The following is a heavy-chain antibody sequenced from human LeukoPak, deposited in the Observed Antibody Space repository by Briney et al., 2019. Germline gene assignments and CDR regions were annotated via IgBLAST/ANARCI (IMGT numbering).Heavy chain of an antibody. D-gene: IGHD3-9*01. V-gene: IGHV3-48*01. CDR3: ARDRLTGAFDY. J-gene: IGHJ4*02. Sequence: GGSLRLSCAASGFTFSSCSMNWVRQAPGKGLEWVSYISSSSSTIYYADSVKGRFTISRDNAKNSLYLQMNSLRAEDTAVYYCARDRLTGAFDYWGQGTLVTVSS. CDR2: ISSSSSTI. CDR1: GFTFSSCS.